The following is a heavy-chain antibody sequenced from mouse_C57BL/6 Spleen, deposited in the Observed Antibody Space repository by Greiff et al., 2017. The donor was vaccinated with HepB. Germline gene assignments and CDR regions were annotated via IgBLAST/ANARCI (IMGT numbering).Heavy chain of an antibody. V-gene: IGHV1-50*01. Sequence: QVQLKQPGAELVKPGASVKLSCKASGYTFTSYWMQWVKQRPGQGLEWIGEIDPSDSYTNYNQKFKGKATLTVDTSSSTAYMQLSSLTSEDSAVYYCARNLPSQGAMDYWGQGTSVTVSS. CDR1: GYTFTSYW. J-gene: IGHJ4*01. CDR2: IDPSDSYT. CDR3: ARNLPSQGAMDY. D-gene: IGHD2-1*01.